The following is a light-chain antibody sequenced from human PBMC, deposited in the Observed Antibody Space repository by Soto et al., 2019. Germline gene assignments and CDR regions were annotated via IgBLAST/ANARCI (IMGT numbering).Light chain of an antibody. J-gene: IGLJ1*01. CDR3: SSYTSRPTLFV. CDR1: SSDVGDYNY. V-gene: IGLV2-14*01. CDR2: EVS. Sequence: QSALTQPASVSGSPGQSITISCTGTSSDVGDYNYVSWYKQHPGKAPKLIIFEVSIRPSGVSIRFSGSKSGNTASLTISGLQTEDEADYYCSSYTSRPTLFVFGTGTKLTVL.